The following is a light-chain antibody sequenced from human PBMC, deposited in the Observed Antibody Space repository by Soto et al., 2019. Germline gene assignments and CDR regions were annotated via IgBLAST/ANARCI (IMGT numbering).Light chain of an antibody. Sequence: QSALTQPASVSGSPGQSITISCTGTSSDVGGYIYVSWYQQHPGKAPKLMIYDVTSRPSGVSYRFSGSKSGNTASLTISGLQAEDEADYYCCSYAGSSTLVFGGGTKLTVL. V-gene: IGLV2-23*02. J-gene: IGLJ3*02. CDR1: SSDVGGYIY. CDR2: DVT. CDR3: CSYAGSSTLV.